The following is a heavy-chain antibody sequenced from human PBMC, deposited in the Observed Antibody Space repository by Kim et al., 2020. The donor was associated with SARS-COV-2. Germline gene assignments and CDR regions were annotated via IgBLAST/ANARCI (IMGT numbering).Heavy chain of an antibody. D-gene: IGHD3-10*01. CDR3: ARARVARVRGVIITGWFDP. Sequence: ASVKVSCKASGYTFTSYDINWVRQATGQGLEWMGWMNPNSGNTGYAQKFQGRVTMTRNTSISTAYMELSSLRSEDTAVYYCARARVARVRGVIITGWFDPWGQGTLVTVSS. CDR2: MNPNSGNT. CDR1: GYTFTSYD. V-gene: IGHV1-8*01. J-gene: IGHJ5*02.